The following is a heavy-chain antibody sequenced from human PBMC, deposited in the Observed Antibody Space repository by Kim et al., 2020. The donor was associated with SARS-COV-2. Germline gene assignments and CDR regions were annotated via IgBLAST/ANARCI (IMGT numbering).Heavy chain of an antibody. J-gene: IGHJ4*02. Sequence: YNPSLKRRVTISVDTSKNQFSLKLSSVTAADTAVYYCARDDYYGSGSFDYWGQGTLVTVSS. D-gene: IGHD3-10*01. CDR3: ARDDYYGSGSFDY. V-gene: IGHV4-31*02.